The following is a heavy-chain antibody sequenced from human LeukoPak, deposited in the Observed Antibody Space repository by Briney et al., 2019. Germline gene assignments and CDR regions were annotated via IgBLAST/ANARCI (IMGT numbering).Heavy chain of an antibody. CDR3: AKKAQYNGNYPLDY. V-gene: IGHV3-23*01. J-gene: IGHJ4*02. Sequence: GGSLRLTCAASGFTFTSYSMSWVRQAPGKGLEWVSGTSDRGDYTYYADSVKGRFTISRDNSKNTLYLQMNSLRAEDTALYFCAKKAQYNGNYPLDYWGQGTLVTVSS. CDR2: TSDRGDYT. D-gene: IGHD1-26*01. CDR1: GFTFTSYS.